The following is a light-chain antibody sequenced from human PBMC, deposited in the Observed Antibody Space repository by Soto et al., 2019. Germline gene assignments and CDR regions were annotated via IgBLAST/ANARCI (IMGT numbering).Light chain of an antibody. CDR2: DAS. J-gene: IGKJ1*01. CDR3: QQYDSYPWT. Sequence: GDRVTITCRASQSISSWLAWYQQKTGKAPKLLIYDASSLESGVPSRFSGSGSGTEFTLTISSLQPEDFATYYCQQYDSYPWTFGQGTKVEIK. CDR1: QSISSW. V-gene: IGKV1-5*01.